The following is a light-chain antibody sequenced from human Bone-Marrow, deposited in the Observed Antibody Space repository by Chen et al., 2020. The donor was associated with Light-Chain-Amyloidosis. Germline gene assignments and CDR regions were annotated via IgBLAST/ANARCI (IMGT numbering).Light chain of an antibody. J-gene: IGLJ2*01. CDR1: KLGDRY. CDR2: EDK. Sequence: SYELTQPPSVSVSPGQTASITCSGDKLGDRYTYWYQLKSGQSPVLVIYEDKKRPSGIPERFSGSNSGNTATLTISGTQPMDEADYYCQAWDSSTVIFGGGPKLTVL. V-gene: IGLV3-1*01. CDR3: QAWDSSTVI.